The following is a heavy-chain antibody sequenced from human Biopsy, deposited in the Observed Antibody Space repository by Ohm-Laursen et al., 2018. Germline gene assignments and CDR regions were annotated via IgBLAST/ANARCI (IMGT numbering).Heavy chain of an antibody. V-gene: IGHV4-59*02. CDR1: GFSVNDNY. CDR2: ISHTGYT. CDR3: ARGSNEYGGLYFPH. Sequence: LRLSCTASGFSVNDNYMSWVRQPPGKGLEWIGHISHTGYTSYKSSLKSRVTISLDTSRKHFSLRLTSLAAADTAVYYCARGSNEYGGLYFPHWGQGTLVTVSS. J-gene: IGHJ1*01. D-gene: IGHD4-23*01.